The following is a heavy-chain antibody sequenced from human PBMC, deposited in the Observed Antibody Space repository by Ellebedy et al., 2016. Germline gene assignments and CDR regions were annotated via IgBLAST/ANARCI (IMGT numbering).Heavy chain of an antibody. Sequence: GGSLRLSCVASGLTFSNAWMNWVRQAPGKGLEWVGLIKSKSDGGTIDYAAPVKGRFTISRDDSKNTLYLQMNNLKIEDSAVYYCITEYLGSFDKWGQGTLVTVSS. CDR1: GLTFSNAW. V-gene: IGHV3-15*07. J-gene: IGHJ4*02. CDR3: ITEYLGSFDK. CDR2: IKSKSDGGTI. D-gene: IGHD1-26*01.